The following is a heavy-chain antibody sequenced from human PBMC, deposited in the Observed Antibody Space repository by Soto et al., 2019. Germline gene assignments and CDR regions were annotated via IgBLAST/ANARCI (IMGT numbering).Heavy chain of an antibody. CDR3: AREGGQCRPTTDYYNGMDV. CDR2: IWYDGSNK. D-gene: IGHD1-1*01. V-gene: IGHV3-33*01. CDR1: GFTFSSYG. J-gene: IGHJ6*02. Sequence: PGGSLSLSCAASGFTFSSYGMHWVRQAPGKGLEWVAVIWYDGSNKYYADSVKGRFTISRDNSKNTLYLQMNSLRAEDPAVYYCAREGGQCRPTTDYYNGMDVSGQGTTVTVSS.